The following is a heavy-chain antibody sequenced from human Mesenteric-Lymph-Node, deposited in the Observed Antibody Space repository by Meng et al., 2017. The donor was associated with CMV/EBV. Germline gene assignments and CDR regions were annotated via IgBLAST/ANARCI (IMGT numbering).Heavy chain of an antibody. D-gene: IGHD1-26*01. Sequence: SVTVSCQASGDTFPGYYVHWVRQAPGQGLEWMGWIHPNGGGTKYAQKFQGSVTMTRDTSISTAYMELSRLRSADTAMYYCARVSGSYLGVFDVWGQGTMVTVSS. CDR3: ARVSGSYLGVFDV. J-gene: IGHJ3*01. CDR1: GDTFPGYY. V-gene: IGHV1-2*02. CDR2: IHPNGGGT.